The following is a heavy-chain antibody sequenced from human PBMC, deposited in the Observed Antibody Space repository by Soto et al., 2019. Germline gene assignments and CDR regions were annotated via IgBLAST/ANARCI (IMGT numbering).Heavy chain of an antibody. Sequence: QLQLQESGPGLVKPSETLSLTCTVSGGSISSSSYYWGWIRQPPGKGLEWIGSIYYSGSTYYNPPLKSRVTIPVDTSKNQFSLKLSSVTAADTAVYYCARRDRNENYFDYWGQGTLVTVSS. V-gene: IGHV4-39*01. J-gene: IGHJ4*02. CDR2: IYYSGST. CDR3: ARRDRNENYFDY. CDR1: GGSISSSSYY.